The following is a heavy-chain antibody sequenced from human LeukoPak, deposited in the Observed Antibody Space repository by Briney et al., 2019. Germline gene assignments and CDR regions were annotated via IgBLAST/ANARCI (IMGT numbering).Heavy chain of an antibody. D-gene: IGHD3-10*01. CDR2: ISPDGETT. V-gene: IGHV3-21*06. CDR1: GFTFSSIS. Sequence: GGSLRLSCEASGFTFSSISMKWVRQAPGKGLEWVSSISPDGETTYHADSVKGRFTTTRDNAKSSLYLKMNSLRAEDTALYYCTRDLPVPSLVRGILIYGLIDYWGQGTLVTVSS. CDR3: TRDLPVPSLVRGILIYGLIDY. J-gene: IGHJ4*02.